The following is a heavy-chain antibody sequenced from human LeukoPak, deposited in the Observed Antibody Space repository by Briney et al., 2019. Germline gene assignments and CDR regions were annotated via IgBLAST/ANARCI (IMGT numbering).Heavy chain of an antibody. D-gene: IGHD3-10*01. V-gene: IGHV1-46*01. J-gene: IGHJ6*02. CDR3: AGGKYGSASYFHYAMDV. CDR2: INPSGGST. CDR1: GNTLTSYY. Sequence: ASVKVSCKASGNTLTSYYMHWVRQAPGQGLEWMGIINPSGGSTSYAQRFQGRVTMTRDTSTSTVYMELSSLTSEDTAIYNCAGGKYGSASYFHYAMDVWGQGTTVTVS.